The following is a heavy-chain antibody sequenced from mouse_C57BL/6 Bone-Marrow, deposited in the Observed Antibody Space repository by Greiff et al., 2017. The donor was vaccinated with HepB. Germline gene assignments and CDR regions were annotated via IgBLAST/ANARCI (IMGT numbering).Heavy chain of an antibody. D-gene: IGHD3-2*02. CDR1: GYTFTNYW. CDR2: IYPGGGYT. J-gene: IGHJ3*01. Sequence: QVQLQQSGAELVRPGTSVKMSCKASGYTFTNYWIGWAKQRPGHGLEWIGDIYPGGGYTNYNEKFKGKATLTADKSSSTAYMQFSSLTSEDSAIYYCARGGDSSGYWFAYWGQGTLVTVSA. V-gene: IGHV1-63*01. CDR3: ARGGDSSGYWFAY.